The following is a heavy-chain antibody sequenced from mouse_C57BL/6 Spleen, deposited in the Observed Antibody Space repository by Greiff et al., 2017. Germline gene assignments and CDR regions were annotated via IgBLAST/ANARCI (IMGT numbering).Heavy chain of an antibody. J-gene: IGHJ3*01. Sequence: EVQLQESGGGLVQPGGSMKLSCVASGFTFSNYWMNWVRQSPEKGLEWVAQIRLKSDNYATHYAESVKGRFTISRDDSKSSVYLQMNNLRAEDTGIYYCTGNNWDVSWFAYWGQGTLVTVSA. CDR1: GFTFSNYW. CDR2: IRLKSDNYAT. CDR3: TGNNWDVSWFAY. D-gene: IGHD4-1*02. V-gene: IGHV6-3*01.